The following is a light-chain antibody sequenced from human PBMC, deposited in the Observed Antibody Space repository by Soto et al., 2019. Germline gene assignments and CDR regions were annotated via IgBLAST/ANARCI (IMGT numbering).Light chain of an antibody. J-gene: IGLJ2*01. CDR1: SGHSSYA. CDR3: QTWGHGSRL. Sequence: QLVLTQSPSASASLGASVKLTCTLSSGHSSYAIAWHQQQPEKGPRYLMKLNSDGSHSKGDGIPDRFSGSSSGAERYLTIPRLKSEDGADYYCQTWGHGSRLFGGGTKLPDL. V-gene: IGLV4-69*01. CDR2: LNSDGSH.